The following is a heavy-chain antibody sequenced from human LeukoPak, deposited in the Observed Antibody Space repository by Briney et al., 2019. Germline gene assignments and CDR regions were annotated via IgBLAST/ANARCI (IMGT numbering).Heavy chain of an antibody. V-gene: IGHV4-34*01. CDR3: ARGARSGYYDY. J-gene: IGHJ4*02. D-gene: IGHD3-3*01. Sequence: SETLSLTCAVYGGSFSGYYWSWIRQPPGKGLEWIGEINHSGSTNYNPSLKSRVTILVDTSKNQFSLKLSSVTAADTAVYYCARGARSGYYDYWGQGTLVTVSS. CDR1: GGSFSGYY. CDR2: INHSGST.